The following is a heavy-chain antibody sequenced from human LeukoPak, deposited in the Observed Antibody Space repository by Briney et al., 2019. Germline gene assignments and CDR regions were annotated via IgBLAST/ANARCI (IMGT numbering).Heavy chain of an antibody. CDR1: GYTFTSYA. Sequence: ASVKVSCKASGYTFTSYAMNWVRQAPGQGLEWMGIINPSGGSTSYAQKFQGRVTMTRDTSTSTVYMELSSLRSEDTAVYYCARDLEITMVRGVLDYWGQGTLVTVSS. CDR3: ARDLEITMVRGVLDY. D-gene: IGHD3-10*01. J-gene: IGHJ4*02. CDR2: INPSGGST. V-gene: IGHV1-46*01.